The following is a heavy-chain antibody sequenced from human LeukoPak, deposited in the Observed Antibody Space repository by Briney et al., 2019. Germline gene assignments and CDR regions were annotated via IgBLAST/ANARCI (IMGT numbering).Heavy chain of an antibody. CDR2: IIPIFGTA. CDR1: GGTFSSHA. J-gene: IGHJ6*03. CDR3: ARVGRAARFHYYMDV. Sequence: GASVKVSCKASGGTFSSHAISWVRQAPGQGLEWMGGIIPIFGTANYAQKFQGRVTITADESTSTAYMELSSLRCEDTAVYYCARVGRAARFHYYMDVWGKGTTVTVSS. D-gene: IGHD6-6*01. V-gene: IGHV1-69*13.